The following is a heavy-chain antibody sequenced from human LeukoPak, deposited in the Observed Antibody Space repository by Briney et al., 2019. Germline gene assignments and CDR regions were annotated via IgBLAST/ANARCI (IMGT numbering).Heavy chain of an antibody. CDR2: IYYSGST. D-gene: IGHD2-2*01. CDR3: ARVSGYCSSTSCSYYFDY. CDR1: GGSISSGGYY. V-gene: IGHV4-31*03. J-gene: IGHJ4*02. Sequence: SETLSLTCTVSGGSISSGGYYWSWIRQHPGKGLEWIGYIYYSGSTYYNPSLKSRVTISVDTSKNQFSLKLSSVTAADTAVYYWARVSGYCSSTSCSYYFDYWGQGTLVTVSS.